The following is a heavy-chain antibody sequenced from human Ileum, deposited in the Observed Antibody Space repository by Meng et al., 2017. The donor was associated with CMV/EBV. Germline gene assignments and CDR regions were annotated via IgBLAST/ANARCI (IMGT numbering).Heavy chain of an antibody. V-gene: IGHV4-34*01. J-gene: IGHJ4*02. CDR1: ADSFTGYH. CDR3: VRGNWVSDF. D-gene: IGHD7-27*01. Sequence: HLQQWGAEVLKPAEPLSLTHSVSADSFTGYHWTWIRQPTGKGPEWIGEINYRGSIHYNPSLESRVTISLDMSTNQLSLKLNSVTAADTAVYYCVRGNWVSDFWGQGTLVTVSS. CDR2: INYRGSI.